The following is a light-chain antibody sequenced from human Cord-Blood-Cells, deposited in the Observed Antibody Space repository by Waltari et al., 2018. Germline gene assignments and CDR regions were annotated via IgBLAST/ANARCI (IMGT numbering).Light chain of an antibody. CDR1: QSVSSN. J-gene: IGKJ5*01. V-gene: IGKV3-15*01. Sequence: EIVLTQSPATLSLSPGERATLSRRASQSVSSNLAWNQQKPGQAPRLLIYCTSTRATGIPARFSGSGSGTEFTLTISSLQSEDFAVYYCQQYNNWPPITFGQGTRLEIK. CDR2: CTS. CDR3: QQYNNWPPIT.